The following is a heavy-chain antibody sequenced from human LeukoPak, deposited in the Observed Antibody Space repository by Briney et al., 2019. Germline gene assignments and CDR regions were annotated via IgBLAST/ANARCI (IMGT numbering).Heavy chain of an antibody. D-gene: IGHD2-2*01. V-gene: IGHV1-18*01. Sequence: ASVKVSFKASGYTFTSYGISWVRQAPGQGREWMGWISAYNGNTNYAQKLQGRVTMTTDTSTSTAYMELRSLRSDDTAVYYCARAPLIDIVVVPAEDYWGQGTLVTVSS. CDR2: ISAYNGNT. CDR1: GYTFTSYG. J-gene: IGHJ4*02. CDR3: ARAPLIDIVVVPAEDY.